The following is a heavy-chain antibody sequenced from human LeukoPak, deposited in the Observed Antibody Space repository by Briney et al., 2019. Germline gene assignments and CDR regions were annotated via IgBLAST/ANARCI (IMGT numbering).Heavy chain of an antibody. D-gene: IGHD1-1*01. J-gene: IGHJ4*02. CDR1: GYRFSNYW. Sequence: GESLKISCQGSGYRFSNYWIVWMRQMPGKGLEWMGIIYPGDSDTRYSPSFQGQVTISADRSVNTAYLQWSSLKASDTAMYYCAGLLRSQLLPLLLYWGQGTLVTVSS. CDR2: IYPGDSDT. V-gene: IGHV5-51*01. CDR3: AGLLRSQLLPLLLY.